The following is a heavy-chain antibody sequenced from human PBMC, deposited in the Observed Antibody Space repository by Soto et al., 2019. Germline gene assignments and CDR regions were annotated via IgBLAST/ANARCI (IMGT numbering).Heavy chain of an antibody. Sequence: QVQLVESGGGVVQPGRSLRLSCAASGFTFTTYGIHWVRQAPGKGLEWVAVTWFDGSNKYYADSVKGRFTVSRDNSRNTLNLQMNRLRAEDTAVYYCARDLGGLTGRGGMDVWGQGTTVTVSS. CDR2: TWFDGSNK. V-gene: IGHV3-33*01. D-gene: IGHD3-9*01. CDR1: GFTFTTYG. CDR3: ARDLGGLTGRGGMDV. J-gene: IGHJ6*02.